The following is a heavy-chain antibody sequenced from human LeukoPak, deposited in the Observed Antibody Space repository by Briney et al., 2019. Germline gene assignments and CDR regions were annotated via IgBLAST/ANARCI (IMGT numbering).Heavy chain of an antibody. CDR3: ARGDWLLDY. D-gene: IGHD3-9*01. V-gene: IGHV3-64D*09. Sequence: GGSLRLSCSASGFTFSNYAMHWVRQAPGKGLEYVSAISSNGGVTYYSDSLKGRFTISRDNSKNTLYLQMSSLRAEDTAVYYCARGDWLLDYWGQGTLVTVSS. J-gene: IGHJ4*02. CDR1: GFTFSNYA. CDR2: ISSNGGVT.